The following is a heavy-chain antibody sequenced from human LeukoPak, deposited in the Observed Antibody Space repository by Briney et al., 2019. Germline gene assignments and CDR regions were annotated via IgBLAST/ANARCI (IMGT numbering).Heavy chain of an antibody. Sequence: PSETLSLTCTVSGDSISSYYWSWIRQPPGNGLEWIGFINYSGSTNYNPSLKSRVTISVDTSKNQFSLKLSSVTAADTAVYYCARRSSGWEGNYFDYWGQGTLVTVSS. J-gene: IGHJ4*02. V-gene: IGHV4-59*01. D-gene: IGHD6-19*01. CDR1: GDSISSYY. CDR3: ARRSSGWEGNYFDY. CDR2: INYSGST.